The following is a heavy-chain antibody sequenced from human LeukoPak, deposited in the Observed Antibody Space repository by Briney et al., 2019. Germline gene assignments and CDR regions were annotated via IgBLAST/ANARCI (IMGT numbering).Heavy chain of an antibody. J-gene: IGHJ4*02. CDR3: ARVGRGSAGGRYFDY. Sequence: ASVKVSCKASGYTFTGYYMHWVRQAPGQGVEWMGWINPNSGGTNYAQKFQGRVTMTRDTTISTAYMELSRLRSDDTAVYYCARVGRGSAGGRYFDYWGQGTLVTVSS. CDR1: GYTFTGYY. V-gene: IGHV1-2*02. CDR2: INPNSGGT. D-gene: IGHD1-26*01.